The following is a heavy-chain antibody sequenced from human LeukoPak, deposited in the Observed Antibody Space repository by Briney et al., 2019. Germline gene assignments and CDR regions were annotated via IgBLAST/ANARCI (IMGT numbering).Heavy chain of an antibody. J-gene: IGHJ6*02. V-gene: IGHV3-23*01. CDR1: GFTFSSYA. D-gene: IGHD3-10*02. CDR2: ISGSGGST. Sequence: GGSLRLSCAASGFTFSSYAMSWVRQAPGKGLEWVSAISGSGGSTYYADSVKGRFTISRDNSKNTLYLQMNSLRAEDTAVYYCAREIFVPPYYYYGMDVWGQGTTVTVSS. CDR3: AREIFVPPYYYYGMDV.